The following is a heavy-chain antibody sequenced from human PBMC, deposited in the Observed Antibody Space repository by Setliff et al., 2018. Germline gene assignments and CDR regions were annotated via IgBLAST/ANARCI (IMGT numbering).Heavy chain of an antibody. Sequence: SETLSLTCTVSGDSISSGSYYWNWIRQHPEKGLEWLGYIFHSGSTHYNSSLKSRITISIDTSKNHFSLELNSVTAANSAVYYCARVADGSGSFYLGFDYWGQGILVTVSS. D-gene: IGHD3-10*01. V-gene: IGHV4-31*03. CDR1: GDSISSGSYY. J-gene: IGHJ4*02. CDR2: IFHSGST. CDR3: ARVADGSGSFYLGFDY.